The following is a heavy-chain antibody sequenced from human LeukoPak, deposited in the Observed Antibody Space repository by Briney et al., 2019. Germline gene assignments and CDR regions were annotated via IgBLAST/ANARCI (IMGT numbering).Heavy chain of an antibody. V-gene: IGHV3-73*01. J-gene: IGHJ3*02. CDR2: IRSKANSYAT. CDR1: GATFSGSA. Sequence: GGSLRLSCAASGATFSGSAMHWVRQASGKGLEWVGRIRSKANSYATAYAASVKGRFTISRDDSKNTAYLQMNSLKTEDTAVYYCTRSFIAGATGAIDIWGQGTMVTVSS. CDR3: TRSFIAGATGAIDI. D-gene: IGHD1-26*01.